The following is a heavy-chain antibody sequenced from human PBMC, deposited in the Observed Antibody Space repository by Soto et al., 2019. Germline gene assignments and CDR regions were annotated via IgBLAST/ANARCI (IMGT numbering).Heavy chain of an antibody. D-gene: IGHD3-9*01. J-gene: IGHJ6*03. CDR2: ISAYNGNT. V-gene: IGHV1-18*01. Sequence: ASVKVSCKASGFTFNSYGISWARQAPGQGLEWMGWISAYNGNTNYAQKLQGRVTMTTDTSTSTAYMERRSLRSDDTAVYYCARLRYYDILTGYTSSDFHYYMDVWGKGTTVTVSS. CDR1: GFTFNSYG. CDR3: ARLRYYDILTGYTSSDFHYYMDV.